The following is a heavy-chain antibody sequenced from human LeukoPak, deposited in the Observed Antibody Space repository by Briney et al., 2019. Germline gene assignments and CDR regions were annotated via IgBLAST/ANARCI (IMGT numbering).Heavy chain of an antibody. V-gene: IGHV4-38-2*02. D-gene: IGHD1-26*01. CDR1: GYSISSGYY. J-gene: IGHJ6*03. Sequence: SETLSLTCTVSGYSISSGYYWGWIRQPPGKGLEWIGSIYHSGSTYYNPSLKSRVTLSVDTSKNQFSLKLSSVTAADTAVYYCAREYSGPTGYHYYMDVWGKGTTVTISS. CDR2: IYHSGST. CDR3: AREYSGPTGYHYYMDV.